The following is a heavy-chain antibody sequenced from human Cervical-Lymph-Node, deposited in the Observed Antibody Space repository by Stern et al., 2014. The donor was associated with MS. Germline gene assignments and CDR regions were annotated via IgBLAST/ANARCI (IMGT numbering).Heavy chain of an antibody. CDR3: ARHRQRTLYGMDV. CDR1: GYSFTNYW. D-gene: IGHD6-25*01. V-gene: IGHV5-51*01. Sequence: EVQLLESGAEVKKPGESLKISCTGSGYSFTNYWIGWVRQMPGKGLEWMGVIYPGDSDTRYSPSFQGRVTISADKSISTAFLQWSSLKASDAAMYYCARHRQRTLYGMDVWGQGTTVTVSS. J-gene: IGHJ6*02. CDR2: IYPGDSDT.